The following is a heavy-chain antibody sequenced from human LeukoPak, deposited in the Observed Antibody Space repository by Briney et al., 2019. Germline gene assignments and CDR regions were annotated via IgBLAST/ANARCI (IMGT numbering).Heavy chain of an antibody. J-gene: IGHJ3*02. D-gene: IGHD3-22*01. CDR3: ARAGVWDYSDTSGYHNGAFDI. Sequence: ASVKVSCKASGYTFTGYYMHWVRQAPGQGLEWLGWINPYSGGTNYAQKFQGRVTMTRDTSISTAYMELSRLRSDDTAVYYCARAGVWDYSDTSGYHNGAFDIWGQGTLVTVSS. V-gene: IGHV1-2*02. CDR2: INPYSGGT. CDR1: GYTFTGYY.